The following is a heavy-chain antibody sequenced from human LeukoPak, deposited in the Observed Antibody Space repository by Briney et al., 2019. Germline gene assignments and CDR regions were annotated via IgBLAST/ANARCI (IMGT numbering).Heavy chain of an antibody. J-gene: IGHJ4*02. CDR1: GFTFSSYA. D-gene: IGHD1-26*01. Sequence: GGSLRLSCAASGFTFSSYAMSWVRQAPGKGLEWVSAISGSGGSTYYADSVKGRFTIPRDNSKNTLYLQMNSLRAEDTAVYYCAKLFSGSYFGDYWGQGTLVTVSS. CDR3: AKLFSGSYFGDY. CDR2: ISGSGGST. V-gene: IGHV3-23*01.